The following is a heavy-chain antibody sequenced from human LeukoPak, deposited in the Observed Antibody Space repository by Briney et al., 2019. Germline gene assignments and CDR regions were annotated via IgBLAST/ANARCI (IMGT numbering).Heavy chain of an antibody. CDR2: ISSSSSYI. CDR3: ARDSRQWLVDWYFDL. CDR1: GFTFSSYS. D-gene: IGHD6-19*01. Sequence: GGSLRLSCAASGFTFSSYSMNWVRQAPGKGLEWVSSISSSSSYIYYADSVKGRFTISRDNAKNSLYLQMNSLRAEDTAVHYCARDSRQWLVDWYFDLWGRGTLVTVSS. J-gene: IGHJ2*01. V-gene: IGHV3-21*01.